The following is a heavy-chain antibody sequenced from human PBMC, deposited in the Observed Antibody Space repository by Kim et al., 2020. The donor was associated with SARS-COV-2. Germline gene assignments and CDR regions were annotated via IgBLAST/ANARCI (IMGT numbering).Heavy chain of an antibody. J-gene: IGHJ4*02. V-gene: IGHV4-39*01. CDR3: ARLFCSGGSCYSFVLFDY. CDR1: GGSISSSSYY. D-gene: IGHD2-15*01. CDR2: IYYSGST. Sequence: SETLSLTCTVSGGSISSSSYYWGWIRQPPGKGLEWIGSIYYSGSTYYNPSLKSRVTISVDTSKNQFSLKLSSVTAADTAVYYCARLFCSGGSCYSFVLFDYWGQGTLVTVSS.